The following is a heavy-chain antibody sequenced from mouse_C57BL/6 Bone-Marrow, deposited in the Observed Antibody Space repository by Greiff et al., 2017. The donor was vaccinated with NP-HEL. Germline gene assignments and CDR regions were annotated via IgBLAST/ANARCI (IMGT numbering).Heavy chain of an antibody. Sequence: LQQSGPGLVAPSQSLSITCTVSGFSLTSYAISWVRQPPGKGLEWLGVIWTGGGTNYNSALKSRLRISKDNSKSQVFLKMNSLQTDATARYYCARNGRSSYLSWCFDVWGTGTTVTVSS. D-gene: IGHD1-1*01. V-gene: IGHV2-9-1*01. CDR1: GFSLTSYA. J-gene: IGHJ1*03. CDR2: IWTGGGT. CDR3: ARNGRSSYLSWCFDV.